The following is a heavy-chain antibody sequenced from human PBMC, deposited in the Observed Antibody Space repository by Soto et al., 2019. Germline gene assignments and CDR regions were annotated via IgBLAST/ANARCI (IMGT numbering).Heavy chain of an antibody. D-gene: IGHD2-15*01. CDR2: IYYSGST. CDR1: GGSISSGGYY. CDR3: ARVMVVVAATPFRWFDP. J-gene: IGHJ5*02. V-gene: IGHV4-31*03. Sequence: PSETLSLTCTVSGGSISSGGYYWSWIRQHPGKSLEWIGYIYYSGSTYHNPSPKRRVTISVDTSKNQFSLKLSSVTAADTAVYYCARVMVVVAATPFRWFDPWGQGTLVTVSS.